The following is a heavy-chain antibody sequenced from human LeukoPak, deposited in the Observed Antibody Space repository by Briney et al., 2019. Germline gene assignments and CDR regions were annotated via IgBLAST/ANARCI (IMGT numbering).Heavy chain of an antibody. J-gene: IGHJ4*02. V-gene: IGHV5-51*01. CDR2: IYPGDSDS. CDR3: ARHIRKCSGGSCYLNYFDY. Sequence: GESLKISCKGSGYNFTKYWIAWVRQMPGKGLEWMGIIYPGDSDSRYSPSFQGQVTISADKSVSTAYLQWSSLKASDTAIYYCARHIRKCSGGSCYLNYFDYWGQGTLVTVSS. CDR1: GYNFTKYW. D-gene: IGHD2-15*01.